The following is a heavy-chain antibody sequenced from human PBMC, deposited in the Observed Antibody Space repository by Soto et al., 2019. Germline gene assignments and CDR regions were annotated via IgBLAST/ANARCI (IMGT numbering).Heavy chain of an antibody. J-gene: IGHJ3*01. D-gene: IGHD2-15*01. CDR3: AHVVVAATPEFPNAFDY. CDR1: GFSLSTSGVG. Sequence: QITLKESGPTLVNPTQTLTLTCTFSGFSLSTSGVGVGWIRQPPGKALEWLALIYWDDDKRYSPSLKTRLTITKDTSKNQVVLTMTNMDPVDTATYYCAHVVVAATPEFPNAFDYWGQGTMVTVSS. CDR2: IYWDDDK. V-gene: IGHV2-5*02.